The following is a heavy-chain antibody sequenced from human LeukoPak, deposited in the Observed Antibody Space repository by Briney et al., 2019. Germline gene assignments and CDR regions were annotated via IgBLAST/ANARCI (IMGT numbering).Heavy chain of an antibody. V-gene: IGHV3-48*04. J-gene: IGHJ4*02. CDR3: SRLRGYSYGYGDY. Sequence: GGSLRLSCAASGFTFSSYSMNWVRQTPGKGLEWISYISSSGNTIDYADFVEGRFTISRDNAKNSLYLQMNSLRVEDTAVYYCSRLRGYSYGYGDYWGQGTLVTVSS. CDR1: GFTFSSYS. D-gene: IGHD5-18*01. CDR2: ISSSGNTI.